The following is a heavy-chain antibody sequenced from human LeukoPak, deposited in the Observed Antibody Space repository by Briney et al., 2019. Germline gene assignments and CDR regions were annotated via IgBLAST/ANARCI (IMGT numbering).Heavy chain of an antibody. D-gene: IGHD6-13*01. J-gene: IGHJ6*04. V-gene: IGHV1-69*13. CDR3: ARDRDSSSWPDYYYYGMDV. CDR1: GGTFSSYA. CDR2: IIPIFGTA. Sequence: EASVKVSCKASGGTFSSYAISWVRQAPGQGLEWMGGIIPIFGTANYAQKFQGRVTITADESTSTAYMELSSLRSEVTAVYYCARDRDSSSWPDYYYYGMDVWGKGTTVTVSS.